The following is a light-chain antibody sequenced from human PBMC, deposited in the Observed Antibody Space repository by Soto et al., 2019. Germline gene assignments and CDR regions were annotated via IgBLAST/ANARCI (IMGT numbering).Light chain of an antibody. J-gene: IGKJ1*01. CDR3: HQYDTIVQT. V-gene: IGKV3-20*01. CDR1: QSVSSSY. Sequence: EIVMTQSPGTLSLSPGERATLSCRASQSVSSSYLAWHQQKPGHAPRLLIYGTSTRASGIPERFSGSGSGTDFTLTISRLEPEDFAVYYCHQYDTIVQTFGQGTKVDIK. CDR2: GTS.